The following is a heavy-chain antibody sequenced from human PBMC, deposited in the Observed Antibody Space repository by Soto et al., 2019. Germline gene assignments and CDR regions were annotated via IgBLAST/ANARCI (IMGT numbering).Heavy chain of an antibody. CDR2: IYYSGST. Sequence: TSENLSLTCTVSGGSISSYYGGWFRQPPGKGLEWIGYIYYSGSTTYHPSLKSRVTISVDTSKNQFSLNLTSVTAADTAVYYCARLGGYYQAFDQWGQGSLVTVSS. CDR3: ARLGGYYQAFDQ. V-gene: IGHV4-59*08. D-gene: IGHD3-22*01. J-gene: IGHJ4*02. CDR1: GGSISSYY.